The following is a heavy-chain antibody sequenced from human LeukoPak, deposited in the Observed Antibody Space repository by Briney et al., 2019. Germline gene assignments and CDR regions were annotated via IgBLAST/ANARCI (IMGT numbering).Heavy chain of an antibody. V-gene: IGHV3-9*01. D-gene: IGHD1-26*01. CDR3: AKVSPAGATDY. CDR2: ISWNSGSI. J-gene: IGHJ4*02. Sequence: GGSLRLSCAASGFTFDDYAMHWVRQAPGKGLEWVSGISWNSGSIGYADSVKGRLTISRDNAKNSLYLQMNSLRAEDTALYYCAKVSPAGATDYWGQGTLVTVSS. CDR1: GFTFDDYA.